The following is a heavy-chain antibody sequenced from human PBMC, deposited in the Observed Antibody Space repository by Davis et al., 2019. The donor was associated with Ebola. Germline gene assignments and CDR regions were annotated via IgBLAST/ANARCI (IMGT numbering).Heavy chain of an antibody. CDR3: ARGGDCGGDCYALYYYYGMDV. J-gene: IGHJ6*02. CDR2: INPNSGGT. Sequence: AASVKVSCKASGYTFTSYGISWVRQAPGQGLEWMGWINPNSGGTNYAQKFQGWVTMTRDTSISTAYMELSRLRSDDTAVYYCARGGDCGGDCYALYYYYGMDVWGQGTTVTVSS. D-gene: IGHD2-21*01. CDR1: GYTFTSYG. V-gene: IGHV1-2*04.